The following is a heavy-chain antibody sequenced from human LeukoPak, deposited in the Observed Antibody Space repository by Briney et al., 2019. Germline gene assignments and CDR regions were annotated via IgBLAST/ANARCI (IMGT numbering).Heavy chain of an antibody. Sequence: GSLRLSCAVSGFTFSGYTMSWVRQAPGKGLEWVASIKQDESEKYYVDSVKGRFTTSRDNAKSSLYLQMNALRGEDTAVYYCARLVGDVTTWDCWGQGTLVTVSS. J-gene: IGHJ4*02. V-gene: IGHV3-7*03. CDR1: GFTFSGYT. CDR3: ARLVGDVTTWDC. D-gene: IGHD1-26*01. CDR2: IKQDESEK.